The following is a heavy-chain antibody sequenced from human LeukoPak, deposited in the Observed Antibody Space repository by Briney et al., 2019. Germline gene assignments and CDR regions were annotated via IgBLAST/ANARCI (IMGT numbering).Heavy chain of an antibody. CDR2: IYYSGST. J-gene: IGHJ4*02. CDR1: GGSISSYY. V-gene: IGHV4-59*01. Sequence: PSETLSLTCTVSGGSISSYYWRWIRQPPGKGLEGIGYIYYSGSTNYNPSLKSRVTISVDTSKNQFSLKLSSVTAADTAVYYCARVSGYDFGGFDYWGQGTLVTVSS. D-gene: IGHD5-12*01. CDR3: ARVSGYDFGGFDY.